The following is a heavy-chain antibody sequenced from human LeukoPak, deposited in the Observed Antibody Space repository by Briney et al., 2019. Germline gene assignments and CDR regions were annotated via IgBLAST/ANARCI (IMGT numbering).Heavy chain of an antibody. J-gene: IGHJ3*02. CDR3: ASALRSSNAFDI. CDR1: GGSISSYY. D-gene: IGHD2-2*01. Sequence: SETLSLTCTVSGGSISSYYWTWIRQPRGKGLEWIGYIYYSGSTNYNPSLKSRVTISVDTPKNQFSLKLSSVTAADTAVYYCASALRSSNAFDIWGQGTMVIVSS. CDR2: IYYSGST. V-gene: IGHV4-59*01.